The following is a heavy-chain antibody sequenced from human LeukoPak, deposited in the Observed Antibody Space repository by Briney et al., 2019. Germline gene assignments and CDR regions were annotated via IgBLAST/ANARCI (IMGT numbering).Heavy chain of an antibody. J-gene: IGHJ4*02. CDR1: GFTFSSYG. CDR3: AKDPNGIAAAGNY. CDR2: ISYDGSNK. D-gene: IGHD6-13*01. Sequence: GRSLRLSCAAPGFTFSSYGMHWVRQAPGKGLEWVAVISYDGSNKYYADSVKGRFTISRDNSKNTLYLQMNSLRAEDTAVYYCAKDPNGIAAAGNYWGQGTLVTVSS. V-gene: IGHV3-30*18.